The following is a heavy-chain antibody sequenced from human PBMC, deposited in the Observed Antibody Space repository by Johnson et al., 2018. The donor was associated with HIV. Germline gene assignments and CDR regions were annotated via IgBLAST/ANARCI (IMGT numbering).Heavy chain of an antibody. Sequence: VQLVESGGGLVKPGGSLRLSCAASGFTFSDYYMSWIRQAPGKGLEWVSYISRGGNNIYYADSVKGRFTISRDNSKNTLYLQINSLRAEDTAVYYCARDSRSIQLWSPWAFDIWGQRTMVTVSS. CDR3: ARDSRSIQLWSPWAFDI. V-gene: IGHV3-11*04. J-gene: IGHJ3*02. CDR2: ISRGGNNI. CDR1: GFTFSDYY. D-gene: IGHD5-18*01.